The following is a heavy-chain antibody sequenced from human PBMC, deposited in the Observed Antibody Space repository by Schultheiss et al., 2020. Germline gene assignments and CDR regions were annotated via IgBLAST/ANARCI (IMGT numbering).Heavy chain of an antibody. CDR2: IYSGGST. V-gene: IGHV3-53*05. D-gene: IGHD5-12*01. CDR3: ARELIVATQISYYYYGMDV. Sequence: GGSLRLSCAASGFPFSSHWMTWVRQAPGKGLEWVSVIYSGGSTYYADSVKGRFTISRDNSKNTLYLQMNSLRAEDTAVYYCARELIVATQISYYYYGMDVWGQGTTVNVSS. CDR1: GFPFSSHW. J-gene: IGHJ6*02.